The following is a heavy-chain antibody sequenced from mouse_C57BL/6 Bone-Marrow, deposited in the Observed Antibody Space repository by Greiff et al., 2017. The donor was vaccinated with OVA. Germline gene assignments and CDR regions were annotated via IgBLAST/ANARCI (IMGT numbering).Heavy chain of an antibody. CDR2: IYPGSGNT. CDR3: ARMGDLLVDY. V-gene: IGHV1-76*01. J-gene: IGHJ2*01. D-gene: IGHD2-1*01. CDR1: GYTFTDYY. Sequence: VQLQQSGAELVRPGASVKLSCKASGYTFTDYYINWVKQRPGQGLEWIARIYPGSGNTYYNEKFKGKATLTAEKSSSTAYMQLSSLTSEDSAVYVCARMGDLLVDYWGQGTTLTVSS.